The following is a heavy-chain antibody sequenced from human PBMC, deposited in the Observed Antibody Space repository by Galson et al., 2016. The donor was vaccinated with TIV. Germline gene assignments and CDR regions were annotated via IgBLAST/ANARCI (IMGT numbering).Heavy chain of an antibody. CDR2: IIPIFPTP. CDR3: TRDYRDHADYYYFES. V-gene: IGHV1-69*05. J-gene: IGHJ4*02. CDR1: RGTFNNFG. D-gene: IGHD4-17*01. Sequence: SVKVSCKASRGTFNNFGISWVRQAPGQGLEWMGGIIPIFPTPNYAQKFQGRVTIATDESTSTAYMVVSSLTSDDTAIYYCTRDYRDHADYYYFESWGQGTQVTVSS.